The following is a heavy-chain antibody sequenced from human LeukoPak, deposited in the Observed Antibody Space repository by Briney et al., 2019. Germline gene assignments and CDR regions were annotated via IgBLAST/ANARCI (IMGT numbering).Heavy chain of an antibody. Sequence: PGGCLRLSCAASGFTFSSYGIHWVRQAPGKGLEWVAVISYDGSNKYYADSVKGRFTISRDNSKNTLYLQMNSLRAEDTAVYYCAKVWPRAPAAGGQGTLVTVSS. CDR3: AKVWPRAPAA. D-gene: IGHD2-2*01. V-gene: IGHV3-30*18. CDR2: ISYDGSNK. J-gene: IGHJ4*02. CDR1: GFTFSSYG.